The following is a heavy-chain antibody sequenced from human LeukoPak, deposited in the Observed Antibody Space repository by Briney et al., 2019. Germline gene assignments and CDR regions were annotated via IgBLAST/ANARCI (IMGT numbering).Heavy chain of an antibody. V-gene: IGHV3-7*01. CDR3: ARDAPYYDSSGYYWDF. CDR1: GFTFSTYW. J-gene: IGHJ4*02. CDR2: IKEDESEK. Sequence: PGGSLRLSCAASGFTFSTYWMSWVRQAPGKGLEWVANIKEDESEKYYVDSVKGRFTISRDNAKNSLYLQMNSLRAEDTAVYYCARDAPYYDSSGYYWDFWGQGTLVTVSS. D-gene: IGHD3-22*01.